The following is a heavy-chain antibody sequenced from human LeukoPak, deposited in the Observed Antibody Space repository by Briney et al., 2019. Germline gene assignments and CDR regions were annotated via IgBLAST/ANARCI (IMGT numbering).Heavy chain of an antibody. CDR3: ARGRLWRASSKKRGGPFDI. D-gene: IGHD6-19*01. Sequence: SETLSLTCAVYGGSFSGYYWSWIRQPPGNGLEWIGEINHSGSTNYNPSLKSRVTISVDTSKNQFSLKLSSVTAADTAVYYCARGRLWRASSKKRGGPFDIWGQGTMVTVSS. V-gene: IGHV4-34*01. CDR2: INHSGST. CDR1: GGSFSGYY. J-gene: IGHJ3*02.